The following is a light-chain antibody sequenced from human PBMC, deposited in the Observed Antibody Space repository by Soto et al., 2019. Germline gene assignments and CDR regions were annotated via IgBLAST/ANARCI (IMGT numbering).Light chain of an antibody. Sequence: EIVLTQFPGTLSLSPGERATLSCRASQRVSSSYLAWFQQKPGQAPRLLIYGSPSRATGIPDRFSVSGSGTDFTLTISRLEPEDCAVYYCQHYCNSPTFGQGAKLEIK. J-gene: IGKJ2*01. CDR3: QHYCNSPT. V-gene: IGKV3-20*01. CDR1: QRVSSSY. CDR2: GSP.